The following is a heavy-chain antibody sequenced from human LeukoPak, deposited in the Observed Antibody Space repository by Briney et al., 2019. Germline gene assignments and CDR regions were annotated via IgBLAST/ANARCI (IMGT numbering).Heavy chain of an antibody. Sequence: GESLEISCKGSGYSFTSYWIGWVRQMPGKGLEWMGIIYPGDSDTRYSPSFQGQVTISAHKSISTAYLQWSSLKASDTAMYYCARQCCMVGXTIDXWGQGTLVTVSS. D-gene: IGHD1-26*01. V-gene: IGHV5-51*01. CDR2: IYPGDSDT. CDR3: ARQCCMVGXTIDX. J-gene: IGHJ4*02. CDR1: GYSFTSYW.